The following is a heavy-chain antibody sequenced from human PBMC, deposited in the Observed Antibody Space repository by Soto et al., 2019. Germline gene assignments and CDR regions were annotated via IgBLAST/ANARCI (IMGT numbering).Heavy chain of an antibody. Sequence: QAQLVQSGAEVKKPGASVKVSCKTSGYTFTAYYIHWVRQAPGQGLEWVGWINPKTGDTKYAQKCQGRVTMTGDTSITTADMELGRLRSDDTAVYYCARQLAYCGGDCYTEPIDYWGQGTLVTVSS. D-gene: IGHD2-21*02. CDR3: ARQLAYCGGDCYTEPIDY. CDR1: GYTFTAYY. V-gene: IGHV1-2*02. J-gene: IGHJ4*02. CDR2: INPKTGDT.